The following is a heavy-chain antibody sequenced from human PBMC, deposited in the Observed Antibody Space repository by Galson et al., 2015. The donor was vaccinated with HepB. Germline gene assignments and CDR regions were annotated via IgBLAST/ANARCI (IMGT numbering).Heavy chain of an antibody. CDR1: GFTFSSYW. CDR3: ARGLMRANPFDY. D-gene: IGHD3-16*01. CDR2: IKQDGSEK. V-gene: IGHV3-7*01. J-gene: IGHJ4*02. Sequence: SLRLSCAASGFTFSSYWMSWVRQAPGKGLEWVANIKQDGSEKYYVDSVKGRFTISRDNAKNSLYLQMNSLRAEDTTVYYCARGLMRANPFDYWGQGTLVTVSS.